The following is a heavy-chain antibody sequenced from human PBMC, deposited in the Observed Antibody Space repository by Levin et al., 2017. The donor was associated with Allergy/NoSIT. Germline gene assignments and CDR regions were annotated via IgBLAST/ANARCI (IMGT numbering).Heavy chain of an antibody. J-gene: IGHJ4*02. D-gene: IGHD2-2*01. V-gene: IGHV3-11*06. CDR3: ARKARYCTGTTGYERYYFDY. CDR2: TTSSTSYI. CDR1: GFTFSDYY. Sequence: GGSLRLSCAASGFTFSDYYMTWIRQAPGKGLECVSYTTSSTSYIKYADSVQGRFTISRDNAKNSLYLQMNSLRAEDTAVYYCARKARYCTGTTGYERYYFDYWGQGTLVTVSS.